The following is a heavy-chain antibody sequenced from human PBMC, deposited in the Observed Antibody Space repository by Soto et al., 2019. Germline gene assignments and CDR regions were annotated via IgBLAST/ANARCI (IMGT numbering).Heavy chain of an antibody. J-gene: IGHJ6*02. Sequence: PGGSLRLSCEASGFAFTSYWMHWVRQAPGKGLVWVAGVKSDGTTATYADSVRGRFTISRDNSKNTLYLQMNSLRAEDTAVYYCAREVTPPYSSGWPYGMDVWGQGTTVTVSS. CDR3: AREVTPPYSSGWPYGMDV. D-gene: IGHD6-19*01. V-gene: IGHV3-74*01. CDR1: GFAFTSYW. CDR2: VKSDGTTA.